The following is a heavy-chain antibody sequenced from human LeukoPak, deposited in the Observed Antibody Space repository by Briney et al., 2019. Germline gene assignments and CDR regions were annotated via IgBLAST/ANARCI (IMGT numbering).Heavy chain of an antibody. J-gene: IGHJ3*02. CDR1: GFXFSTYW. V-gene: IGHV3-74*01. CDR3: AKSASNALDI. Sequence: PGGSLRLSCAASGFXFSTYWIAWVRQTPEKGLVWVSCINGDGTSTVYADSVKGRFTISRDNAKNTMYLQMNSLRAEDTAVYYCAKSASNALDIWGQGTMVTVSS. CDR2: INGDGTST.